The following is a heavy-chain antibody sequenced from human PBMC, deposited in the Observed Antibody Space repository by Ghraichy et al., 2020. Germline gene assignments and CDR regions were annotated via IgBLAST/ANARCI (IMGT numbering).Heavy chain of an antibody. V-gene: IGHV4-31*03. CDR2: ISSSGTT. J-gene: IGHJ4*02. CDR1: GASIRSDPYY. D-gene: IGHD4-23*01. CDR3: ATGTSGNPPRNFDY. Sequence: SETLSLTCTVSGASIRSDPYYWTWIRQHPGKGLEWIGYISSSGTTDYNTSLKSRVSISVDQSKNQFSLRLNSVTAADTAVYYCATGTSGNPPRNFDYWGQGTLVTVSS.